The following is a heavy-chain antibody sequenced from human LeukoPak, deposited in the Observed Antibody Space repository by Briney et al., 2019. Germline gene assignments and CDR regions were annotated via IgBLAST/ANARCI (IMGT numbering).Heavy chain of an antibody. Sequence: SETLSFNSSVAADSICSYNWGWIRQPPGMGLEGGGYTYFSGGTNYNPSLKRLSTISVDTSKNQFSLKMRPVTAEHTTGYCCTGGVVIAPQTFDYWGQGTLVTVSS. CDR3: TGGVVIAPQTFDY. J-gene: IGHJ4*02. CDR1: ADSICSYN. V-gene: IGHV4-59*01. D-gene: IGHD2-21*01. CDR2: TYFSGGT.